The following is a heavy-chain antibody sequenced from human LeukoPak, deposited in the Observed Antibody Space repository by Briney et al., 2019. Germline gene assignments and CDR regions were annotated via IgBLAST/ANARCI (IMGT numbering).Heavy chain of an antibody. CDR3: ARACSGGSCYDDY. J-gene: IGHJ4*02. Sequence: GGSLRLSCAASGFTFSSFEMNWVRQAPGKGLEWLSYISSSGSTKYYADSVKGRFTFSRDNAKNSLYLQMNSLRAEDTAVYYCARACSGGSCYDDYWGQGTLVTVSS. CDR2: ISSSGSTK. D-gene: IGHD2-15*01. CDR1: GFTFSSFE. V-gene: IGHV3-48*03.